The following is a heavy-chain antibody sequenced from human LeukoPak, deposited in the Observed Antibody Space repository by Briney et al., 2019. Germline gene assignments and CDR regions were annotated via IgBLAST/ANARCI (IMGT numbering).Heavy chain of an antibody. CDR2: ISAYNGNT. J-gene: IGHJ4*02. V-gene: IGHV1-18*01. D-gene: IGHD6-13*01. CDR3: ARDSSRTAGVPVDY. CDR1: GGTFSSYA. Sequence: ASVKVSCKASGGTFSSYAISWVRQAPGQGLEWMGWISAYNGNTNYAQKLQGRVTMTTDTSTSTAYMELRSLRSDDTAVYYCARDSSRTAGVPVDYWGQGTLVTVSS.